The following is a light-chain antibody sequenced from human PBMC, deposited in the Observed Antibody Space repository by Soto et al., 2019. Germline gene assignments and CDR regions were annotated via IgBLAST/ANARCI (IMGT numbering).Light chain of an antibody. CDR3: CSYASSSSYV. Sequence: QSVLTQPPSASGTPGQRVTISCSGSSSNIGSNTVSWYQQHTAKAPKLLIYEGTQRPSGVSSRFSGSKSGNTASLTISGLQAEDEADYYCCSYASSSSYVFGTGTKVTVL. CDR1: SSNIGSNT. V-gene: IGLV2-23*01. J-gene: IGLJ1*01. CDR2: EGT.